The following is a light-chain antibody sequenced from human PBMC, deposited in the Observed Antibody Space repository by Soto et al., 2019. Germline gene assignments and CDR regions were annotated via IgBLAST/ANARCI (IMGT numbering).Light chain of an antibody. CDR3: QTWGTGIQV. CDR1: SGHSSYA. Sequence: QPVLTQSPSASASLGASVKLTCTLSSGHSSYAIAWHQQQPEKGPRYLMKLNSDGSHSKGAGIPDRFSGSSSGAERHLTISSLQSEDEADYYCQTWGTGIQVFGGGTKLTVL. J-gene: IGLJ3*02. V-gene: IGLV4-69*01. CDR2: LNSDGSH.